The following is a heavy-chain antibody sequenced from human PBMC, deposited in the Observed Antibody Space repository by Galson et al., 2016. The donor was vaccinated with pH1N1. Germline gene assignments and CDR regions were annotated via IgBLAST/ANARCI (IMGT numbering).Heavy chain of an antibody. Sequence: SVKVSCKASGGPFSTYAFNWVRQAPGQGPEWVGGIIPSFGTTNFPQKFRDRLTITTDESTSTTYMELSSLRFDDAAIYYCARDGRRFYDNSAYYPSFLDYWGQGTLITVSP. CDR3: ARDGRRFYDNSAYYPSFLDY. D-gene: IGHD3-22*01. CDR2: IIPSFGTT. J-gene: IGHJ4*02. V-gene: IGHV1-69*05. CDR1: GGPFSTYA.